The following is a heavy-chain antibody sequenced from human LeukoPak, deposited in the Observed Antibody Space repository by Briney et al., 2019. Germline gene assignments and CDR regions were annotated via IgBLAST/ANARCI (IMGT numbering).Heavy chain of an antibody. CDR3: ASTSYYESSGYYHYFDN. CDR2: ISDSGGAT. V-gene: IGHV3-23*01. D-gene: IGHD3-22*01. Sequence: GGSLRLSCAASGFTFSNFAMSWVRRAPGKGLEWVSVISDSGGATYSADSVKGRFTISRDNSKNTLYLQMISLRAEDTAAYYCASTSYYESSGYYHYFDNWGQGTLVTVSS. CDR1: GFTFSNFA. J-gene: IGHJ4*02.